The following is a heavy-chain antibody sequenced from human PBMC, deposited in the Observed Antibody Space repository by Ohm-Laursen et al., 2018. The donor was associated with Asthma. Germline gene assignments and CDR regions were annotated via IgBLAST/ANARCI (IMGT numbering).Heavy chain of an antibody. Sequence: ASVKVSCKASGYTFTSYGISWVRQAPGQGLEWMGWISAYNGNTNYAQKLQGRVTMTTDTSTSTAYMELRSLRSDDTAVYYCARSPSPLRYYYYYGMDVWGQGTTVTVFS. CDR3: ARSPSPLRYYYYYGMDV. V-gene: IGHV1-18*01. D-gene: IGHD2-15*01. CDR1: GYTFTSYG. CDR2: ISAYNGNT. J-gene: IGHJ6*02.